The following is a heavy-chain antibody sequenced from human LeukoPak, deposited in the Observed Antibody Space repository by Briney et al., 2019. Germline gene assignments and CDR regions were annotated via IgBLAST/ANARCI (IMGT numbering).Heavy chain of an antibody. CDR2: IYTSGST. V-gene: IGHV4-4*07. J-gene: IGHJ6*03. Sequence: PSETLSLTCTVSGGSISSYYWSWIRQPAGKGLEWIGRIYTSGSTNYNPSLKSRVTISVDTSKNQFSLKLSSVTAADTAVYYCARGYSDSSGPYYMDVWGKGTTVTVSS. D-gene: IGHD6-19*01. CDR1: GGSISSYY. CDR3: ARGYSDSSGPYYMDV.